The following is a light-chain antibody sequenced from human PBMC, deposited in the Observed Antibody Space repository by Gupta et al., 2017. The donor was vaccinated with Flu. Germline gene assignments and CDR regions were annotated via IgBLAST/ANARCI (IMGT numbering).Light chain of an antibody. J-gene: IGKJ4*01. Sequence: PATLSLSPGERATLSCRATQSVSTYLAWYQQKPGQAPRLLIYDASKRAAGIPARFSGSGSGTDFTLTVSSLEPEDSAVYYCQQRSDWPLTFGGGTKLEIE. CDR2: DAS. V-gene: IGKV3-11*01. CDR1: QSVSTY. CDR3: QQRSDWPLT.